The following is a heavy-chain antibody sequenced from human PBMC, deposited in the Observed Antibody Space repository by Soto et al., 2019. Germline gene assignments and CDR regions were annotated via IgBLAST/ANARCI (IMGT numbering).Heavy chain of an antibody. Sequence: GALRLSWAASGFNFRNYSKPRVRQAPSKGLEWVALTSYDGNNEYYTDSVKGRFTISRDNSKNTLFLQMNSPRPEDTAVYYCAKDKGVFNWATSYFDYWGQGALVTVSS. V-gene: IGHV3-30*18. D-gene: IGHD1-1*01. CDR1: GFNFRNYS. J-gene: IGHJ4*02. CDR2: TSYDGNNE. CDR3: AKDKGVFNWATSYFDY.